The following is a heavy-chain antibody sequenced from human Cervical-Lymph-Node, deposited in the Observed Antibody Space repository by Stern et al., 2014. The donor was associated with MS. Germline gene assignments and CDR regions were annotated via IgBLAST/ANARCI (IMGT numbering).Heavy chain of an antibody. V-gene: IGHV1-58*01. CDR3: AAEPMYYSDSVGAFDI. CDR2: IVVGSGNT. CDR1: GFTFTSSA. J-gene: IGHJ3*02. D-gene: IGHD3-22*01. Sequence: QLVESGPEVKKPGTSVKVSYKASGFTFTSSAVQWVRQARGQPLAWIGWIVVGSGNTNYAQKFQERVTITRDMSTSTAYMELSSLRSEDTAVYYCAAEPMYYSDSVGAFDIWGQGTMVTVSS.